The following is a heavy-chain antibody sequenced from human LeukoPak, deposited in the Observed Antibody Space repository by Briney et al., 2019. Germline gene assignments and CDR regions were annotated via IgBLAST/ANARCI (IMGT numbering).Heavy chain of an antibody. CDR3: AAEGDSSSFDY. D-gene: IGHD6-19*01. CDR2: INTYNGKT. CDR1: GYSFTTFG. V-gene: IGHV1-18*01. Sequence: ASVKVSCRASGYSFTTFGLSWVRQAPGQGLEWMGWINTYNGKTNFAEKFQARVTLTTDTSTSTAYMELSSLRSEDTAVYYCAAEGDSSSFDYWGQGTLVTVSS. J-gene: IGHJ4*02.